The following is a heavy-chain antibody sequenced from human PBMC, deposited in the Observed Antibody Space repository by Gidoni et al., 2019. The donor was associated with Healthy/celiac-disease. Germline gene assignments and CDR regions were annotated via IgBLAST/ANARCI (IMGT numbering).Heavy chain of an antibody. CDR3: ARGHEGSYGN. J-gene: IGHJ4*02. CDR1: GGSFSGYY. V-gene: IGHV4-34*01. Sequence: QVQLQQWGAGLLKPSETLSLTCAVYGGSFSGYYWSWIRQPPGKGLEWIGEINHSGSTNYNPSLKSRVTISVDTSKNQFSLKRSSVTAADTAVYYCARGHEGSYGNWGQGTLVTVSS. D-gene: IGHD5-18*01. CDR2: INHSGST.